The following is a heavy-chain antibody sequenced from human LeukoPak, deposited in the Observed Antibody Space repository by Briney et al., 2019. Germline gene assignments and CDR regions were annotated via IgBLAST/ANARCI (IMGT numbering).Heavy chain of an antibody. Sequence: GGSLRLSCAASGFTFSSYSMNWVRQAPGKGLEWVSYISSSSSTIYYADSVKGRFTIARDNAKNSLYLQMNSLRAEDTAVYYCASIGTSGGDWFDPWGQGTLVTVSS. CDR1: GFTFSSYS. CDR2: ISSSSSTI. V-gene: IGHV3-48*01. J-gene: IGHJ5*02. D-gene: IGHD1-14*01. CDR3: ASIGTSGGDWFDP.